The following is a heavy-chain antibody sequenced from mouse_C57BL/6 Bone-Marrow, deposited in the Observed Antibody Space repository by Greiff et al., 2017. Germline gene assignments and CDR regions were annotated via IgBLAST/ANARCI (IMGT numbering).Heavy chain of an antibody. CDR1: GYIFTEYT. J-gene: IGHJ2*01. V-gene: IGHV1-62-2*01. CDR3: ARHERYYDYEGYFDY. D-gene: IGHD2-4*01. Sequence: QVQLKESGAELVKPGASVKLSCKASGYIFTEYTIHWVKQRSGQGLEWIGWFYPGSGSIKYNERFKDKATLTADKSSNTVYMELSRLTYEDSAVYFCARHERYYDYEGYFDYWGQGTTLTVSS. CDR2: FYPGSGSI.